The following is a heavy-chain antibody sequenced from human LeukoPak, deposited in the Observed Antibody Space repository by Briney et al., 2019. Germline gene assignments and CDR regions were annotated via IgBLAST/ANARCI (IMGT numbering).Heavy chain of an antibody. CDR3: AKDRFQPSGSKESTVVTLPDY. Sequence: GGSLRLSCAASGFTFDDYAMHLVRQAPGKGLEGVSAIRWNSGNIGYADSVKGRFTISRDNAKNSLYLQMNSLRAEDTALYYCAKDRFQPSGSKESTVVTLPDYWGQGTLVTVSS. J-gene: IGHJ4*02. CDR2: IRWNSGNI. V-gene: IGHV3-9*01. D-gene: IGHD4-23*01. CDR1: GFTFDDYA.